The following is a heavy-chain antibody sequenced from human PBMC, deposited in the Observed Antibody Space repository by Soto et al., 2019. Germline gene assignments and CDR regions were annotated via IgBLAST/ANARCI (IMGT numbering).Heavy chain of an antibody. Sequence: GGSLRLSCAASGFTFSSYGMHWVRQAPGKGLEWVAVISYDGSNKYYADSVKGRFTISRDNSKNTLYLQMNSLRAEDTAVYYCARAAGIQLWSFDYWGQGTLVTVPS. CDR3: ARAAGIQLWSFDY. J-gene: IGHJ4*02. V-gene: IGHV3-30*03. D-gene: IGHD5-18*01. CDR1: GFTFSSYG. CDR2: ISYDGSNK.